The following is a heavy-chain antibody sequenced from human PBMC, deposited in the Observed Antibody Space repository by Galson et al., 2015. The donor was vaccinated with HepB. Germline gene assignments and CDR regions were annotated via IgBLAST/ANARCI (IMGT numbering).Heavy chain of an antibody. CDR2: ISSSSSYI. D-gene: IGHD2-15*01. CDR1: GFTFSSYS. V-gene: IGHV3-21*01. J-gene: IGHJ4*02. CDR3: ARAPSPFYCSGGSCYDGGDY. Sequence: SLRLSCAASGFTFSSYSMNWVRQAPGKGLEWVSSISSSSSYIYYADSVKGRFTISRDNAKNSLYLQMNSLRAEDTAVYYCARAPSPFYCSGGSCYDGGDYWGQGTLVTVSS.